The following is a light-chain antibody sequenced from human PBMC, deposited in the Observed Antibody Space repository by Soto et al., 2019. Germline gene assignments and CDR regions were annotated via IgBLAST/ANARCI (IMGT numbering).Light chain of an antibody. CDR1: SSDVGGYNY. CDR2: EVS. Sequence: QSALTQPASVSGSPGQSITISCTGTSSDVGGYNYVSWYQQHPGKAPKLMIYEVSNRPSGVSNRFSGSKSGNTASLTISGLQAEDEADYHCSSYTSRSNRVFGNGTKSPS. J-gene: IGLJ1*01. CDR3: SSYTSRSNRV. V-gene: IGLV2-14*01.